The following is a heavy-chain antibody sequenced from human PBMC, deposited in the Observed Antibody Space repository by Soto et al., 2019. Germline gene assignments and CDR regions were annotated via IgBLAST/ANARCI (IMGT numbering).Heavy chain of an antibody. CDR1: GGSISAYY. CDR3: VSQCFGALHGLVDA. J-gene: IGHJ6*02. Sequence: SETLSLTCTISGGSISAYYWGWIRQPPGKGLEWIGYIHPGWGANYNPSLKSRVTISLDTSKTQISLELSSMTAADAALYYCVSQCFGALHGLVDAWGQGTTVPVAS. V-gene: IGHV4-59*08. D-gene: IGHD3-10*01. CDR2: IHPGWGA.